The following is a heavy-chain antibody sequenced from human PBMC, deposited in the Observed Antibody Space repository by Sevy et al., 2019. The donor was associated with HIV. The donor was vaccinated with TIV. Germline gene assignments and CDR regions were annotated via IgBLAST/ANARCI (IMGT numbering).Heavy chain of an antibody. CDR1: GFTVSSNY. CDR2: IYSGGRT. V-gene: IGHV3-53*01. D-gene: IGHD3-10*01. Sequence: GGSLRLSCAASGFTVSSNYMSWVRQAPGKGLEWVSVIYSGGRTYYADSVKGRFTISRDNSKNTLYLQMNSLRAEDTAVYYCARVYGSGSYYKGAWGMDVSGQGTAVTVSS. CDR3: ARVYGSGSYYKGAWGMDV. J-gene: IGHJ6*02.